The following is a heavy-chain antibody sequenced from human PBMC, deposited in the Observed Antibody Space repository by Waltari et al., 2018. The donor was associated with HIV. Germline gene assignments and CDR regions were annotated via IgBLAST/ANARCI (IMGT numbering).Heavy chain of an antibody. J-gene: IGHJ4*02. CDR1: GDSITSSSYH. V-gene: IGHV4-39*07. Sequence: QLQLQESGPGLVKPSETLSLTCIVSGDSITSSSYHWGWIRQPPGKGLEWIGSIYYSGSTYSNPSLKSRVTISIDTSKNQFSLRLTSVTAADTAVYYCTGGGSGWYGVGDYWGQGTLVTVSS. D-gene: IGHD6-19*01. CDR3: TGGGSGWYGVGDY. CDR2: IYYSGST.